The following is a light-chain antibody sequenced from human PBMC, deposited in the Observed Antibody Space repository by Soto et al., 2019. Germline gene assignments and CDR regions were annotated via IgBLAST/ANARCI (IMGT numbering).Light chain of an antibody. Sequence: QAVLTQRPSASWSPGQSVTISCTGPSSKVGLSDYVSWYQQHPGKVPKLLIYVVTHRPSGAPDRFSGSKPANTASLTVCRAQAEDEAEYYSSSYGGDSNCVFGRGTKGT. J-gene: IGLJ1*01. CDR1: SSKVGLSDY. CDR3: SSYGGDSNCV. CDR2: VVT. V-gene: IGLV2-8*01.